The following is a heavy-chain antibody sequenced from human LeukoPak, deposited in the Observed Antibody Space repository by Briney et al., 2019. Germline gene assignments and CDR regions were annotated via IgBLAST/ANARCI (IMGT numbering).Heavy chain of an antibody. J-gene: IGHJ6*03. D-gene: IGHD3/OR15-3a*01. V-gene: IGHV3-74*01. Sequence: GGSLRLSCASSGIIFNNHCMHCGRDAPAKGLVCVARIYTDVRSTPYTDSVKGRFTISRDNAKNTLYLQMDSLRAEDTAVYYCVRDVRGIGQDYYYMDVWGKGTTVTVSS. CDR3: VRDVRGIGQDYYYMDV. CDR2: IYTDVRST. CDR1: GIIFNNHC.